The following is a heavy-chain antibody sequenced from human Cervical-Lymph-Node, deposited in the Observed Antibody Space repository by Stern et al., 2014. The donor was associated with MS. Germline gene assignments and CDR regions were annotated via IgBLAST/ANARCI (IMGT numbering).Heavy chain of an antibody. CDR3: AKAETTVVTPGTYDY. Sequence: EVQLVESRGGLVQPGGSLRLSCAASGFTFSSYAMSWVRQAPGKGLEWVSAISGSVCSTYYAVSVNGRFTISRDNSKNTLYLQMNSLRAEHTAIYYCAKAETTVVTPGTYDYWGQGTLVTVSS. CDR2: ISGSVCST. V-gene: IGHV3-23*04. CDR1: GFTFSSYA. J-gene: IGHJ4*02. D-gene: IGHD4-23*01.